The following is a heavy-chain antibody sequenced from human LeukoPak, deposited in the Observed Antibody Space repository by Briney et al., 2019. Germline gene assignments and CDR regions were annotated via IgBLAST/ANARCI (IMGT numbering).Heavy chain of an antibody. Sequence: ASVKVSCKASGYTFTGNFMHWVRQAPGQGLEWMGWINPNSGGTNYAQKFQGRVTMTRDTSISTAYMELSRLKSDDTAVYYCARERPKSSSWYARWFDPWGQGTLVTVSS. CDR3: ARERPKSSSWYARWFDP. CDR1: GYTFTGNF. V-gene: IGHV1-2*02. CDR2: INPNSGGT. D-gene: IGHD6-13*01. J-gene: IGHJ5*02.